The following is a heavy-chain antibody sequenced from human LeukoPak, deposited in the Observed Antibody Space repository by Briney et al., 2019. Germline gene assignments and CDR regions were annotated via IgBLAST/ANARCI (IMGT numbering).Heavy chain of an antibody. V-gene: IGHV4-34*01. J-gene: IGHJ4*02. CDR3: ARVRGGGGWDDY. CDR1: GGSFSGYY. Sequence: SETLSLTCAVYGGSFSGYYWSWIRQPPGKGLEWIGEINHSGSTNYSPSLKSRVTISVDTSKNQFSLKLSSVTAADTAVYYCARVRGGGGWDDYWGQGTLVTVSS. CDR2: INHSGST. D-gene: IGHD1-26*01.